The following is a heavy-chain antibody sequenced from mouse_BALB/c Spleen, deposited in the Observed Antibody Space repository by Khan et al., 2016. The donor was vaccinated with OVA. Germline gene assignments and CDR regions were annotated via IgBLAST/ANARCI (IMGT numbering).Heavy chain of an antibody. CDR1: GFTFSSYS. V-gene: IGHV5-6*01. CDR3: ASDLTGSFAY. Sequence: EVELVESGGDLVKPGGSLKLSCAVSGFTFSSYSMSWVRQIPDKRLEWVATMSSGGDYTYYPDSVKGRFTISRDNAKNTLYLQMSSLKSEDTAMYYCASDLTGSFAYWGQGTLVTVSA. D-gene: IGHD4-1*01. CDR2: MSSGGDYT. J-gene: IGHJ3*01.